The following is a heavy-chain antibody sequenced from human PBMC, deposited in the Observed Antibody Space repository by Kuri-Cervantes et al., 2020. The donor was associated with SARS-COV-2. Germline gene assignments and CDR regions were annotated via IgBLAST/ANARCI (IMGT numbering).Heavy chain of an antibody. CDR2: IYSGGNT. V-gene: IGHV3-53*01. Sequence: GESLKISCAASGFTVSANYMSWVRQPPGKGLECVSVIYSGGNTYYADSVKGRFTISRDSSKNTLYLQMNSLRAEDTAVYYCARAKSPNAALVPADYWGQGTLVTVSS. CDR1: GFTVSANY. CDR3: ARAKSPNAALVPADY. J-gene: IGHJ4*02. D-gene: IGHD5-18*01.